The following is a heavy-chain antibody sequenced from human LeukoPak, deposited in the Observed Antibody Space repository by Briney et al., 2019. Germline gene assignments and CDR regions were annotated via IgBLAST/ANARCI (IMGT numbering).Heavy chain of an antibody. V-gene: IGHV3-21*01. Sequence: GGSLRLSCAASGFTFRSYTMNWVRQAPGKGLEWVSFISSGGSSMYYGDSVKGRFTISRDNAKNSLYLQMHSLRAEDTAVYYCARGKFDFDYWGQGTLVTVSS. CDR2: ISSGGSSM. D-gene: IGHD3-16*01. CDR1: GFTFRSYT. J-gene: IGHJ4*02. CDR3: ARGKFDFDY.